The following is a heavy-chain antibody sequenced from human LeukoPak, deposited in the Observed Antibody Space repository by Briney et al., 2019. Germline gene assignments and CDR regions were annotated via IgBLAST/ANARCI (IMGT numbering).Heavy chain of an antibody. CDR2: IGGSNGIT. CDR3: TSWGDTTAEYFQR. CDR1: RFTFNSYA. D-gene: IGHD2-21*02. J-gene: IGHJ1*01. Sequence: GGSLRLSCAASRFTFNSYAMSWVRQAPGKGLEWVSVIGGSNGITFYVGSVKGRFTISRDNAQNSMYLQMNSLRVEDTAVYYCTSWGDTTAEYFQRWGQGTLVTVSS. V-gene: IGHV3-23*01.